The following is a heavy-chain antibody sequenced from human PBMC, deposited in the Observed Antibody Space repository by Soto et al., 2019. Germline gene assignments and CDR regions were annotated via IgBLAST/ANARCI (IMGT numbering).Heavy chain of an antibody. D-gene: IGHD2-2*01. CDR1: IFTIDSYA. Sequence: EVQLLESGGGLIQPGGSLRLSCAASIFTIDSYAMSWVRQAPGKGLEWVSSISGSGSSTYYADSVKGRVTISKDNSRNRLFLQINSLRAGDTAVYYCAISTRWGYYGMDVWGQGTTVTVSS. V-gene: IGHV3-23*01. CDR3: AISTRWGYYGMDV. J-gene: IGHJ6*02. CDR2: ISGSGSST.